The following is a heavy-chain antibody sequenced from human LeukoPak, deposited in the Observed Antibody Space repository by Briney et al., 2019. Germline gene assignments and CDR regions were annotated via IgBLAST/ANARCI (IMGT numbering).Heavy chain of an antibody. Sequence: PSETLSLTCTVSGGSISSSSYYWGWIRQPPGKGLEWIGSIYYSGSNYYNPSLKSRVTISVDTSKNQFSLKLSSVTAADTAVYYCARLTRGYYGMDVWGQGTTVTVSS. J-gene: IGHJ6*02. CDR2: IYYSGSN. CDR3: ARLTRGYYGMDV. CDR1: GGSISSSSYY. V-gene: IGHV4-39*01.